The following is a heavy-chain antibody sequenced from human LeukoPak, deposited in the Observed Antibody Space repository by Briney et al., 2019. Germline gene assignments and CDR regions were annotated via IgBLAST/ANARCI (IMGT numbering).Heavy chain of an antibody. D-gene: IGHD3-22*01. CDR2: ISYDGSNK. CDR3: ARDRRTYYYDSSGYPGPY. J-gene: IGHJ4*02. V-gene: IGHV3-30-3*01. Sequence: QAGGSLRLSCAASGFTFSSYAMHWVRQAPGKGLEWVAVISYDGSNKYYADSVKGRFTISRDNSKNTLYLQMNSLRAEDTAVYYCARDRRTYYYDSSGYPGPYWGQGTLVTVSS. CDR1: GFTFSSYA.